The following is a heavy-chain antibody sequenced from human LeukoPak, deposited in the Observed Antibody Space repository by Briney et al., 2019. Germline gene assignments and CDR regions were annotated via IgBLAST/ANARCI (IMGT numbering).Heavy chain of an antibody. CDR2: ISADGTTT. CDR1: GFTFNTYW. J-gene: IGHJ6*02. D-gene: IGHD6-19*01. Sequence: GGSLRLSCAASGFTFNTYWIHWVRQGPGKGLVWVSLISADGTTTTYADSVKGRFTVSRDNAKNTLYLQMNSLRAEDAAVYYCARGLAGAYRIMDVWGQGTTVTVS. CDR3: ARGLAGAYRIMDV. V-gene: IGHV3-74*01.